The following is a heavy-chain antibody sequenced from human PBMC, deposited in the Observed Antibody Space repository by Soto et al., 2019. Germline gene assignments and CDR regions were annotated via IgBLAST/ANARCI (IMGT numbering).Heavy chain of an antibody. CDR1: GYTFTSQY. J-gene: IGHJ5*02. V-gene: IGHV1-46*01. Sequence: AASVKVSCKASGYTFTSQYMHWVRRAPGQGLEWMGIINPSGGSTNNAQKFQGRVTMTRDTSTSTVYMELSNLRSEDTAVYYCAREPEQQLATNSWFDPWGQGTLVTVSS. CDR2: INPSGGST. CDR3: AREPEQQLATNSWFDP. D-gene: IGHD6-13*01.